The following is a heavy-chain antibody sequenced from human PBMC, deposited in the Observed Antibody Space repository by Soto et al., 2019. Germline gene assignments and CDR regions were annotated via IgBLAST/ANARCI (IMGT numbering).Heavy chain of an antibody. CDR1: GGSISSSSYY. Sequence: SETLSLTCTVSGGSISSSSYYWGWIRQPPGKGLEWIGSIYYSGSTYYNPSLKSRVTISVDTSKNQFSLKLSSVTAADTAVYYCAREYSSSSGNAFDIWGQGTMVTVSS. D-gene: IGHD6-6*01. V-gene: IGHV4-39*02. CDR2: IYYSGST. J-gene: IGHJ3*02. CDR3: AREYSSSSGNAFDI.